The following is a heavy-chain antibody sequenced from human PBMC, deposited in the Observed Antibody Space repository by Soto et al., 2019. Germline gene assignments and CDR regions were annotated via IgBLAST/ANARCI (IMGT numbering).Heavy chain of an antibody. V-gene: IGHV1-69*06. CDR3: ARHQEIYNWLDP. CDR1: GDTFNSYV. Sequence: QVQLVQSGAEVKTPGSSVEVSCKAAGDTFNSYVVSWVRQAPGQGLEWMGGIIFIFGAPNYAQKFQGRVTITADKSTNTAYMKLSGLRSDDTALYYCARHQEIYNWLDPWGQGTLVTVSS. J-gene: IGHJ5*02. CDR2: IIFIFGAP.